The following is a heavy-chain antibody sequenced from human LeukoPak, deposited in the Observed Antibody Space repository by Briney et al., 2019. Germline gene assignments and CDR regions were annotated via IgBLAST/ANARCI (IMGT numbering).Heavy chain of an antibody. CDR3: ARMSYYDSSGDNWFDP. Sequence: ASVKVSCKASGYTFTSYDINWVRQAAGQGLEWMGWMNPNSGNTGYAQKFQGRVTMTRDTSISTAYMELSSLRSEDTAVYYCARMSYYDSSGDNWFDPWGQGTLVTVSS. CDR2: MNPNSGNT. V-gene: IGHV1-8*01. J-gene: IGHJ5*02. CDR1: GYTFTSYD. D-gene: IGHD3-22*01.